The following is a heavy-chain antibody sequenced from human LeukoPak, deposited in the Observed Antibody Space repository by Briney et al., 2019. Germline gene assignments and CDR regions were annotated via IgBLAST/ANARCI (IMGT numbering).Heavy chain of an antibody. CDR3: ARGDEIVVVPAARRGLFDP. CDR1: GGSFSGYY. CDR2: IKHSGST. D-gene: IGHD2-2*01. V-gene: IGHV4-34*01. Sequence: SETLSLTCAVYGGSFSGYYWSWIRQPPGKGLEWIGEIKHSGSTNYNPSLKSRVTISVDTSKNQFSLKLSSVTAADTAVYYCARGDEIVVVPAARRGLFDPWGQGTLVTVSS. J-gene: IGHJ5*02.